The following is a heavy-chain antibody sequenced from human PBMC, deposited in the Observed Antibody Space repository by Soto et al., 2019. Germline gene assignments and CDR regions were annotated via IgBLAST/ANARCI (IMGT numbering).Heavy chain of an antibody. J-gene: IGHJ1*01. Sequence: GGSLRLSCPASGFTFGTHGMNWVRQAPGKGLEWISYISSGSGTIYYADTVKGRFTISRDNAKDSLYLQMNSLRAEDTAVYYCVTRECTNCYRFRHWGRRNLGTGSS. D-gene: IGHD3-16*02. CDR3: VTRECTNCYRFRH. V-gene: IGHV3-48*01. CDR1: GFTFGTHG. CDR2: ISSGSGTI.